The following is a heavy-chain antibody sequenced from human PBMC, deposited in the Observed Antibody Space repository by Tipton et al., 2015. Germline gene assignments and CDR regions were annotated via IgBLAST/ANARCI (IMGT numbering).Heavy chain of an antibody. CDR3: ASFTWYIGSFDY. Sequence: TLSLTCTVSGGSISGYYWNWIRQAPGKGLEWIAKMYHSGSTNFNPSLKSRVTISVDTSKNQFSLKLSSVTPADTAVYYCASFTWYIGSFDYWGQGALVTVSS. CDR2: MYHSGST. CDR1: GGSISGYY. J-gene: IGHJ4*02. D-gene: IGHD1-14*01. V-gene: IGHV4-59*01.